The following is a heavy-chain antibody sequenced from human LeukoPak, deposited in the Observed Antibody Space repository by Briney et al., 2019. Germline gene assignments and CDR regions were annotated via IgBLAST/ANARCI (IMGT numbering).Heavy chain of an antibody. CDR1: GGSISSYY. V-gene: IGHV4-4*07. CDR3: ARDLRNHFGSLIYVVDV. Sequence: SETLSLTCTVSGGSISSYYWSWIRQPAGKGLEWIGRIYNSGSTNYNPSLKSRVTMSVDTSKNQFSLKLSSVTAADTAVYYCARDLRNHFGSLIYVVDVWGQGTSVTVSS. J-gene: IGHJ6*02. CDR2: IYNSGST. D-gene: IGHD3-3*01.